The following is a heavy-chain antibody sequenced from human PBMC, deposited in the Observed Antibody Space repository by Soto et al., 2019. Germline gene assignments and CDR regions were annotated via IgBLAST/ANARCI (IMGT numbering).Heavy chain of an antibody. CDR2: INPSGGST. V-gene: IGHV1-46*03. CDR3: ARDRALNVLRFLEWLLMDY. Sequence: ASVKVSCKASGYTFTSYYMHWVRQAPGQGLEWMGIINPSGGSTSYAQKFQGRVTMTRDTSTSTVYMELSSLRSEDTAVYYCARDRALNVLRFLEWLLMDYWGQGTLVTVSS. J-gene: IGHJ4*02. CDR1: GYTFTSYY. D-gene: IGHD3-3*01.